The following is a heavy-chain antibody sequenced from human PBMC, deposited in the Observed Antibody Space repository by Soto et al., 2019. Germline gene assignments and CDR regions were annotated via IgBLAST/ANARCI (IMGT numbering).Heavy chain of an antibody. V-gene: IGHV1-69*01. CDR3: ARSQGSSTSLEIYYYYYYGMDV. J-gene: IGHJ6*02. D-gene: IGHD2-2*01. Sequence: QVPLVQSGAEVKKPGSSVKVSYKASGGTFSSYAISWVRQAPGQGLEWMGGIIPISDTTNYAQKFQGRVTITADESTSTAYMELSSLRSEDTAVYYCARSQGSSTSLEIYYYYYYGMDVWGQGTTVTVSS. CDR2: IIPISDTT. CDR1: GGTFSSYA.